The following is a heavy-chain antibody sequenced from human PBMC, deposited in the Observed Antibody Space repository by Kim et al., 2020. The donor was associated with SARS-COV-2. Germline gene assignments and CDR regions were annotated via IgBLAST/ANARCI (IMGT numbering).Heavy chain of an antibody. Sequence: SETLSLTCTVSGGSISSGGYYWSWIRQHPGKGLEWIGYIYYSGSTYYNPSLKSRVTISVDTSKNQFSLKLSSVTAADTAVYYCARGYGGYFDYWGQGTLVTVSS. J-gene: IGHJ4*02. CDR1: GGSISSGGYY. CDR2: IYYSGST. V-gene: IGHV4-31*03. CDR3: ARGYGGYFDY. D-gene: IGHD4-17*01.